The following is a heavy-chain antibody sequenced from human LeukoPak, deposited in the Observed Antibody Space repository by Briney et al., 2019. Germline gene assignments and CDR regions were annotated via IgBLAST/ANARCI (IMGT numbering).Heavy chain of an antibody. CDR1: GGSISRGSYY. D-gene: IGHD5-24*01. CDR3: AREGWLRNWYFDL. J-gene: IGHJ2*01. Sequence: SETLSLTCTVSGGSISRGSYYWSWIRQPAGKGREWIGRIYTSGSTNYNPYLKSRVTISVDTSTNQFSLKLSSVPAADPAVYYCAREGWLRNWYFDLWGRGTLVTVSS. CDR2: IYTSGST. V-gene: IGHV4-61*02.